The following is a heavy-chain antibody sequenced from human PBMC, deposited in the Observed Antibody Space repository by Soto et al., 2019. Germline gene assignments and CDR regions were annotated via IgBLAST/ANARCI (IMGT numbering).Heavy chain of an antibody. CDR1: GGTFSSYT. V-gene: IGHV1-69*02. CDR3: ASERSYCSSTSCYDGWFDP. CDR2: IIPILGIA. J-gene: IGHJ5*02. D-gene: IGHD2-2*01. Sequence: QVQLVQSGAEVKKPGSSVKVSCKASGGTFSSYTISWVRQAPGQGLEWMGRIIPILGIANYAQKFQGRVTITADKSTSTAYMELSSLRSEDTAVDYCASERSYCSSTSCYDGWFDPWGQGTLVTVSS.